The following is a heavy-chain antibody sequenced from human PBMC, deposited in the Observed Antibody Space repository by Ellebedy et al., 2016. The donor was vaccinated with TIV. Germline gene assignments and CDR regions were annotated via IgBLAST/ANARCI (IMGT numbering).Heavy chain of an antibody. V-gene: IGHV3-48*01. J-gene: IGHJ3*02. CDR1: GFTFSSYS. D-gene: IGHD1-26*01. CDR3: ARDRGSHDGFDI. Sequence: PGGSLRLSCAASGFTFSSYSMNWVRQAPGKGLEWVSYISSSSYTIYYADSVKGRFTISSDNAKNSLYLQMNSLRAEDTAVYYCARDRGSHDGFDIWGQGTMVTVSS. CDR2: ISSSSYTI.